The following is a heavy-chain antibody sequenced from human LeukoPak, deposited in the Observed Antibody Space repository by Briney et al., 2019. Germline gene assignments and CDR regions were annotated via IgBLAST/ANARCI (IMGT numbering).Heavy chain of an antibody. J-gene: IGHJ4*02. V-gene: IGHV4-34*01. Sequence: SETLSLTCAVYGGSFSGYYWSWIRQPPGKGLEWIGEINHSGSTNYNPSLKSRVTISVDTSKNQFSLKLSSVTAADTAVYYCARGRGYCSGGSCYAKREYYFDYWGQGTLVTVSS. CDR3: ARGRGYCSGGSCYAKREYYFDY. CDR2: INHSGST. CDR1: GGSFSGYY. D-gene: IGHD2-15*01.